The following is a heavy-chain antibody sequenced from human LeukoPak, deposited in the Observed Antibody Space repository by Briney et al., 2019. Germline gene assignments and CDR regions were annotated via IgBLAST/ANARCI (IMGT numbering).Heavy chain of an antibody. CDR2: IYYSGST. CDR1: GGSISSGGYY. J-gene: IGHJ4*02. Sequence: SETLSLTCTVSGGSISSGGYYWSWIRQHPGKGLEWIGYIYYSGSTYYNPSLKSRVTISVDTSKNQFSLKLSSVTAADTAVYYCARDRAGRGYYDSSGYSHWGQGTLVTVSS. CDR3: ARDRAGRGYYDSSGYSH. V-gene: IGHV4-31*03. D-gene: IGHD3-22*01.